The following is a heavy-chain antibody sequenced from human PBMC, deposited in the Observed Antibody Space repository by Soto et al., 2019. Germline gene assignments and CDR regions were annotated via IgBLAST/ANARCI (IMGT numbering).Heavy chain of an antibody. D-gene: IGHD1-26*01. Sequence: QVQLQQWGAGLLKPSETLSLTCAAYGGSFSGYFWSWIRQPPGKGLEWIGEINHSGSANYNPSLKSRVTISVDTSKNQCSLKVSSVTAADTAVYYCASHRTWARWDYWGQGTLVTVSS. CDR2: INHSGSA. V-gene: IGHV4-34*01. CDR1: GGSFSGYF. CDR3: ASHRTWARWDY. J-gene: IGHJ4*02.